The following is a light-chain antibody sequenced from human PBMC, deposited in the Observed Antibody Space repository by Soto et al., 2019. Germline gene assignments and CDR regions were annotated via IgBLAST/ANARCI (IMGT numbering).Light chain of an antibody. CDR3: QQYDYLIT. CDR2: AAS. Sequence: AIQMTQSPSSLSASVGDRVTITCRASQGIRNDLGWYQQKPGKAPKVLIYAASSLQSGVPSRFSGSGSGTDFTLTISRLEPEDFAVYFCQQYDYLITFGQGTRLEIK. V-gene: IGKV1-6*01. CDR1: QGIRND. J-gene: IGKJ5*01.